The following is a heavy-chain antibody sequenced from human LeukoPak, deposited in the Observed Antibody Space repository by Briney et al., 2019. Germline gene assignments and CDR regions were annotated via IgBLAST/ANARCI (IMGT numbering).Heavy chain of an antibody. Sequence: PGGSLRLSCAASGLTVSRNYMSWVRQAPGKGLEWVSVIYSGGNTYYADSVKGRFTISRDNSKNTLYLQMNSLRAEDTAVYYCARVSGDYTYYFDYWAQGTLVTVSS. CDR3: ARVSGDYTYYFDY. V-gene: IGHV3-66*01. J-gene: IGHJ4*02. CDR2: IYSGGNT. CDR1: GLTVSRNY. D-gene: IGHD4-17*01.